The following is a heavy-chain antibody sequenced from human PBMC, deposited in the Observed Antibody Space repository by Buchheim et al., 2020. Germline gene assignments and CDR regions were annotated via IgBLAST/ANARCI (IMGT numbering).Heavy chain of an antibody. Sequence: QVQLVESGGGVVQPGRSLRLSCAASGFTFSSYGMHWVRQAPGKGLEWVAVIWYDGSNKYYADSVKGRFTISRDNSKNTLYLQMNSLRAEDTAVYYCASGGIAAAWSQGFDYWGQGTL. CDR2: IWYDGSNK. V-gene: IGHV3-33*01. D-gene: IGHD6-13*01. J-gene: IGHJ4*02. CDR3: ASGGIAAAWSQGFDY. CDR1: GFTFSSYG.